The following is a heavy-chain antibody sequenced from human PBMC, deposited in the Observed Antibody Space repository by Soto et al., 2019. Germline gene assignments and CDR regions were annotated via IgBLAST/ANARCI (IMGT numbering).Heavy chain of an antibody. CDR1: GFAFRDFA. CDR2: ITWNGVAM. D-gene: IGHD4-17*01. CDR3: AKSFVTTHPHYGYMDV. Sequence: EVQLVESGGSLVQPGRSLRLSCAASGFAFRDFAMHWVRQTPGKGLEWVSGITWNGVAMGYADSVRGRFTISRDDAKNSLYLQINNLRPEDTALYYCAKSFVTTHPHYGYMDVWGKGTSVTVS. J-gene: IGHJ6*03. V-gene: IGHV3-9*01.